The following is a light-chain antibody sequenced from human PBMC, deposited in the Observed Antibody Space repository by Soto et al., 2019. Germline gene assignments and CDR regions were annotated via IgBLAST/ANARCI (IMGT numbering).Light chain of an antibody. V-gene: IGKV3-11*01. CDR2: GAS. Sequence: EIVLTQSPATLSLSPGERATLSCRASQSVSSYLAWYQQKPGQAPRLLIYGASNRATDIPARFSGSGSGTDFPLTISSLESEDFAVYSCQQRGNWPRTFGQGTKLEIK. CDR1: QSVSSY. J-gene: IGKJ2*01. CDR3: QQRGNWPRT.